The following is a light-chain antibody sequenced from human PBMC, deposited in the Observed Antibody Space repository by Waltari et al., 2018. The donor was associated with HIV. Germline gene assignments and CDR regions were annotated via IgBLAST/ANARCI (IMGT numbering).Light chain of an antibody. CDR3: QQYDDWTV. CDR2: DPS. J-gene: IGKJ4*01. CDR1: HGINNN. V-gene: IGKV3-15*01. Sequence: EAVMTQSPATLSVSPGETATLSCRASHGINNNLAWYQQKPGQAPRLLIFDPSARATGIPDRFSGSGSGTEFTLTISSLQSEDFAVYYCQQYDDWTVFGGGTKVDIK.